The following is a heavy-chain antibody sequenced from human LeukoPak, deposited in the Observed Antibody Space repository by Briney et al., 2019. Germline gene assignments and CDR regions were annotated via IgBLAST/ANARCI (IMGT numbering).Heavy chain of an antibody. CDR3: ARSYDPLYFDF. Sequence: SETLSLTCTVSGGSISSGDYYWSWIRQPPGKGLEYIGYIYYSGSTYYNPSLKSRVTISEDTSKDQFSLQLNSVTAADTAVYYCARSYDPLYFDFWGQGTLVTVSS. V-gene: IGHV4-30-4*08. CDR2: IYYSGST. CDR1: GGSISSGDYY. D-gene: IGHD3-3*01. J-gene: IGHJ4*02.